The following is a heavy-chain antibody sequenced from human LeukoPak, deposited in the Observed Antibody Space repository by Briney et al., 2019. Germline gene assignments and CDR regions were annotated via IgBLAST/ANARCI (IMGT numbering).Heavy chain of an antibody. Sequence: GGSLRLSCAASGFIFSSYSMNWVRQAPGKGLEWVSFISSSSSTIYYADSVKGRFTISRDNSKNTLYLQMNSLLAEDTAVYYCARQWLVNGWGQGTLVTVSS. J-gene: IGHJ4*02. V-gene: IGHV3-48*01. CDR2: ISSSSSTI. D-gene: IGHD6-19*01. CDR1: GFIFSSYS. CDR3: ARQWLVNG.